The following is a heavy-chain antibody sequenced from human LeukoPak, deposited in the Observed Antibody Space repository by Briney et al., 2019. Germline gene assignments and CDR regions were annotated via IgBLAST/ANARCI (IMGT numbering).Heavy chain of an antibody. J-gene: IGHJ6*02. CDR3: AKDSGATYYYGMDV. V-gene: IGHV3-30*18. CDR1: GFTFSSYG. Sequence: GRSLRLSCAASGFTFSSYGMHWVRQAPGKGLEWVAVLSYDGSNKYYADSVKGRFTISRDNSKNTLYLQMNSLRAEDTAVYYCAKDSGATYYYGMDVWGQGTTVTVSS. CDR2: LSYDGSNK.